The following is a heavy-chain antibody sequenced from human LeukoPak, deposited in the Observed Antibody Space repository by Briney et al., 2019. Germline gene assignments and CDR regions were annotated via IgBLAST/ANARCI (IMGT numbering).Heavy chain of an antibody. D-gene: IGHD4-17*01. J-gene: IGHJ4*02. Sequence: SETLSLTCTVSGGSISTYYWTWIRQPPGKGLEWIGYIQYRGNADHNPSLKSRVTISVDTSNNQCSLRLSSVTAADTAMYYCARVGSLTTFDWGQGTLVTVSS. V-gene: IGHV4-59*01. CDR1: GGSISTYY. CDR3: ARVGSLTTFD. CDR2: IQYRGNA.